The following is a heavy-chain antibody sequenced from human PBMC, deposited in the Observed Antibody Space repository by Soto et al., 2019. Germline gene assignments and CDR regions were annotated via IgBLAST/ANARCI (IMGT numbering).Heavy chain of an antibody. CDR1: GGSFSGYY. D-gene: IGHD1-26*01. V-gene: IGHV4-34*01. Sequence: SETLSLTCAVYGGSFSGYYWSWIRQPPGKGLEWIGEINHSGSTNYNPSPKSRVSISVDTPKNQFSLKLSSVTAADTAVYYCARSLLGREFDYWGQGTLVTVSS. CDR2: INHSGST. J-gene: IGHJ4*02. CDR3: ARSLLGREFDY.